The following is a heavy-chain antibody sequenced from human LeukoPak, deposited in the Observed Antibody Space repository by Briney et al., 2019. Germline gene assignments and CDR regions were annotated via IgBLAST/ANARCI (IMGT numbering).Heavy chain of an antibody. CDR3: AREQNTSGYSYGSPVRCFDY. CDR2: ISYDGSNK. D-gene: IGHD5-18*01. J-gene: IGHJ4*02. V-gene: IGHV3-30*04. CDR1: GFTFSSYA. Sequence: GGSLRLSCAASGFTFSSYAMHWVRQAPGKGLEWVAVISYDGSNKYYADSVKGRFTISRDNSKNTLYLQMNSLRAEDTAVYYCAREQNTSGYSYGSPVRCFDYWGQGTLVTVSS.